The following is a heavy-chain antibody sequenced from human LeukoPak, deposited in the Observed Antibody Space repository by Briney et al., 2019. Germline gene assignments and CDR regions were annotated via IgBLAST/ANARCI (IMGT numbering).Heavy chain of an antibody. CDR2: IYYRGIT. Sequence: PSETLSLTCSVSGVSISSGDYQWTWIRQPPGKGLEWVGHIYYRGITYYRPSLKSRVSISVDTSENQFSLNLRSVTAADTAVYYCARSSYSGKGGRGLGYWGPGTLVTVSS. V-gene: IGHV4-30-4*08. CDR3: ARSSYSGKGGRGLGY. J-gene: IGHJ4*02. CDR1: GVSISSGDYQ. D-gene: IGHD1-26*01.